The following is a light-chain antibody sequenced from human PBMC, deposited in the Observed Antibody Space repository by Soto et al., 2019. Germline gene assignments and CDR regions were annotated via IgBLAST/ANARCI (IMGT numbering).Light chain of an antibody. CDR3: QQRNNWVT. Sequence: EVVLTQSPVTLSLSPGERATLSCRASQNINNYLAWYQQKPGQPPRLLIYDAFNRATGIPARFSGSGSGTDFILTISSLEPEDFRVYYCQQRNNWVTFGGGTKVEIK. CDR1: QNINNY. J-gene: IGKJ4*01. V-gene: IGKV3-11*01. CDR2: DAF.